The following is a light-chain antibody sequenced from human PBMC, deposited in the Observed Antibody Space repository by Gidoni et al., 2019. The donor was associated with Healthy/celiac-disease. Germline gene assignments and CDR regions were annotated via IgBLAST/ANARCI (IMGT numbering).Light chain of an antibody. J-gene: IGLJ3*02. CDR2: DVS. Sequence: QSALPQPAPVSRSPGQSITISCTGTSSDVGGYHYVSWYQQHPGKVPKLIIYDVSNRPSGVSNRFSRSKSGNTASLTISGLQAEDEADYYCSSYTSSSTWVFGGGTKLTVL. CDR3: SSYTSSSTWV. V-gene: IGLV2-14*01. CDR1: SSDVGGYHY.